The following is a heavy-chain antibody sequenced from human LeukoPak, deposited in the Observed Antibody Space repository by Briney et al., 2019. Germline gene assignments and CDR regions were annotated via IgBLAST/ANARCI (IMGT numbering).Heavy chain of an antibody. CDR2: IYPGDPDT. V-gene: IGHV5-51*01. Sequence: GESLKISCKGSGYSFNNYWIGWVRQMPGKGLEWMGVIYPGDPDTRYSPSFQGQVTISADKSISTAYLQWSSLKASDTAMYYCARVGGSLNTPADPWGQGTLVTVSS. CDR3: ARVGGSLNTPADP. D-gene: IGHD1-26*01. CDR1: GYSFNNYW. J-gene: IGHJ5*02.